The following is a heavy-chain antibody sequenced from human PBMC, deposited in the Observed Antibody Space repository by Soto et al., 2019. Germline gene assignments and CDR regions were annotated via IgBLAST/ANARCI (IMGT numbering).Heavy chain of an antibody. CDR2: IKSKTDGGTT. CDR3: ATGRGWVGFGMDV. J-gene: IGHJ6*02. V-gene: IGHV3-15*07. CDR1: GFTFSNAW. D-gene: IGHD3-10*01. Sequence: EVQLVESGGGLVKPGGSIRLSCAASGFTFSNAWMNWVRQAPGKGLEWVGRIKSKTDGGTTDYAAPVKGRFTISRDDAKNTLYLQMNSLKAEDTAVYYCATGRGWVGFGMDVWGQGTTVTVSS.